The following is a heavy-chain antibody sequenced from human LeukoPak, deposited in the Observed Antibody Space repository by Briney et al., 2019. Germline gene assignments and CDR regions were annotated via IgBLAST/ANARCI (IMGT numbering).Heavy chain of an antibody. V-gene: IGHV3-7*01. CDR3: AREWELDDAFDI. D-gene: IGHD1-26*01. CDR1: GFTFSSYG. Sequence: GGSLRLSCAASGFTFSSYGMHWVRQAPGKGLEWVANIKQDGSEKYYVDSVKGRFTISRDNAKNSLYLQMNSLRAEDTAVYYCAREWELDDAFDIWGQGTMVTVSS. J-gene: IGHJ3*02. CDR2: IKQDGSEK.